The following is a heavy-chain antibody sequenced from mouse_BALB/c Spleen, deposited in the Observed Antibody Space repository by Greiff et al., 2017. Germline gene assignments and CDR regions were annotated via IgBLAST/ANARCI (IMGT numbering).Heavy chain of an antibody. Sequence: VQLQQSAAELARPGASVKMSCKASGYTFTSYTMHWVKQRPGQGLEWIGYINPSSGYTEYNQKFKDKTTLTADKSSSTAYMQLSSLTSEDSAVYYCARSTTIPTRAWFAYWGQGTLVTVSA. D-gene: IGHD2-1*01. J-gene: IGHJ3*01. CDR3: ARSTTIPTRAWFAY. V-gene: IGHV1-4*02. CDR2: INPSSGYT. CDR1: GYTFTSYT.